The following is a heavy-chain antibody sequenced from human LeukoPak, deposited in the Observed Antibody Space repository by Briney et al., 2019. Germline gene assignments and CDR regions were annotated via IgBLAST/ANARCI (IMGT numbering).Heavy chain of an antibody. CDR2: INPSGGFT. Sequence: ASVKVSCKASRYTFTGYYMHWVRQAPGQGLEWMGIINPSGGFTSYAQKLQGRVTVTRDMSTSTVYMELSNLRSEDTAVYYCARRYDYGGKPEFDYWGQGTLVTVSS. CDR3: ARRYDYGGKPEFDY. CDR1: RYTFTGYY. J-gene: IGHJ4*02. D-gene: IGHD4-23*01. V-gene: IGHV1-46*01.